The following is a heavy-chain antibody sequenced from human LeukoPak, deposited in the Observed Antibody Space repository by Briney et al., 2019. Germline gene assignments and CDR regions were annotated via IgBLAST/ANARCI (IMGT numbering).Heavy chain of an antibody. CDR1: GYTFTSYG. J-gene: IGHJ4*02. CDR3: ARDLGEYFDY. Sequence: ASVKVSCKASGYTFTSYGISWVRQAPGQGLEWMGGIIPIFGTANYAQKFQGRVTITADESTSTAYMELSSLRSEDTAVYYCARDLGEYFDYWGQGTLVTVSS. CDR2: IIPIFGTA. D-gene: IGHD3-10*01. V-gene: IGHV1-69*13.